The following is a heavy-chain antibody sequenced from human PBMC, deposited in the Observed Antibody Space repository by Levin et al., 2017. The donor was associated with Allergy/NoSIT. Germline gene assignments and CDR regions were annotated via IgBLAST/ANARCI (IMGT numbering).Heavy chain of an antibody. J-gene: IGHJ4*02. D-gene: IGHD1-26*01. CDR1: GFTFSSFA. Sequence: PGGSLRLSCAASGFTFSSFAMSWVRQAPGKGLEWVSIISGSGDSTYYADSVKGRFTISRDNSKNTLFVQMNRLGAGDTAVYYCAKGVTGSYRTPLDYWGQGTLVTVSA. CDR2: ISGSGDST. V-gene: IGHV3-23*01. CDR3: AKGVTGSYRTPLDY.